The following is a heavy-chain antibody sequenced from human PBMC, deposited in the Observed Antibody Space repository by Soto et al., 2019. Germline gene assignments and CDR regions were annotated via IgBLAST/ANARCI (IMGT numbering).Heavy chain of an antibody. D-gene: IGHD3-22*01. CDR2: ISAYNGNT. CDR3: ARDQPQYYYDSSGYFDY. CDR1: SYTFTSYG. Sequence: QVQLVQSGAEVKKPGASVKVSCKASSYTFTSYGISWVRQAPGQGLEWMGWISAYNGNTNYAQKLQGRVTMTTDTSTSTAYMELRSLRSDDTAVYYCARDQPQYYYDSSGYFDYWGQGTLFTVSS. J-gene: IGHJ4*02. V-gene: IGHV1-18*01.